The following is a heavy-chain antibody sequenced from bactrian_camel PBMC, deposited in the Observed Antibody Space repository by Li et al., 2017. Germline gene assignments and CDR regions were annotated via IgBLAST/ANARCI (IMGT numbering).Heavy chain of an antibody. D-gene: IGHD5*01. CDR3: KASEGIACQRNY. CDR2: IDKSGGYT. CDR1: GPSRSKYC. V-gene: IGHV3S31*01. J-gene: IGHJ4*01. Sequence: DVQLVESGGGSVQSGGSLRLSCAASGPSRSKYCMGWFRQAPGKGLEWVSGIDKSGGYTDVADSVKGRFTISRDNAKNTLYLQMNSLKLEDTAMYYCKASEGIACQRNYWGQGTQVTVS.